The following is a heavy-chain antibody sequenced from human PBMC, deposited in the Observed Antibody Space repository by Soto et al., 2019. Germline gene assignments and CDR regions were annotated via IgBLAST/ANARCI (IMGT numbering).Heavy chain of an antibody. Sequence: EVQLVESGGGLVQPGGSLRLSCAASGFTFSTCCMMWVRQAPGKGLEWVANLNQDGSERYYVDSVKGRFTISRDNAKYSLYLQMNSVRAEDTAVDYCVKDKRGSYWGQGTLVTVSS. D-gene: IGHD3-10*01. CDR1: GFTFSTCC. CDR2: LNQDGSER. J-gene: IGHJ4*02. V-gene: IGHV3-7*01. CDR3: VKDKRGSY.